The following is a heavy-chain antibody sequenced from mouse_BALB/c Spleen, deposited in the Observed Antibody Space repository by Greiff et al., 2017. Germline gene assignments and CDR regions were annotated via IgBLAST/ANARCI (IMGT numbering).Heavy chain of an antibody. D-gene: IGHD2-4*01. CDR2: IRLKSNNYAT. Sequence: EVKLMESGGGLVQPGGSMKLSCVASGFTFSNYWMNWVRQSPEKGLEWVAEIRLKSNNYATHYAESVKGRFTISRDDSKSSVYLQMNNLRAEDTGIYYCTGDDYEWFAYWGQGTLVTVSA. V-gene: IGHV6-6*02. CDR3: TGDDYEWFAY. J-gene: IGHJ3*01. CDR1: GFTFSNYW.